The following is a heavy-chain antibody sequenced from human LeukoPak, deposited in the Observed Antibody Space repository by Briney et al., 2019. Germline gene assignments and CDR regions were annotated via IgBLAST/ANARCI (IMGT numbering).Heavy chain of an antibody. J-gene: IGHJ4*02. CDR1: GGSFSGYY. CDR3: ARAGWSLLFDWLSFDF. CDR2: INHSGST. Sequence: PSDTLSLTCAVYGGSFSGYYWSWVREPRGKGLEGRGEINHSGSTNYTPPLNSRATISVHTSKTQSPLKLSSMTAADTAVYYCARAGWSLLFDWLSFDFWGQGTLVTVSS. D-gene: IGHD3-9*01. V-gene: IGHV4-34*01.